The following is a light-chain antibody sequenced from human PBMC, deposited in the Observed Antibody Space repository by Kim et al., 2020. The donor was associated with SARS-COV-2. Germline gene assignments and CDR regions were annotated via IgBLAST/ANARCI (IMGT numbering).Light chain of an antibody. CDR1: QSVGSNY. V-gene: IGKV3-20*01. CDR3: QQYGNSPRT. CDR2: GAS. Sequence: EIVLTQSPGNLSLSPGERATLSCRASQSVGSNYLAWFQQKAGQAPRLLIYGASSRATGIPDRFSGSGSGTDFTLTISRLEPEDFAMYYCQQYGNSPRTFGQGTKLEI. J-gene: IGKJ2*01.